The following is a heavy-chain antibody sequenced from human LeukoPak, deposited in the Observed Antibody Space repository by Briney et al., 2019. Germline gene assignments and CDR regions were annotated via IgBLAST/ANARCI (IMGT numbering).Heavy chain of an antibody. J-gene: IGHJ4*02. CDR1: TFTFSRYA. CDR2: ISPTGAST. D-gene: IGHD3-22*01. V-gene: IGHV3-23*01. Sequence: GGSLRLSCAASTFTFSRYAMAWVRQAPGKGLEVVSAISPTGASTYYADSVKGRFTISRDNSKNTLYLQMNSLRAEDTAVYYCAKDTYDSSGYYWAWASGGFDYWGQGTLVTVSS. CDR3: AKDTYDSSGYYWAWASGGFDY.